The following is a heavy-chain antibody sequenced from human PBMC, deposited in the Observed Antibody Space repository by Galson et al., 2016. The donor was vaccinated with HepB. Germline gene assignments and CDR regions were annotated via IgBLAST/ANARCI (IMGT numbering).Heavy chain of an antibody. V-gene: IGHV3-49*03. CDR1: GFTFGDYA. D-gene: IGHD4-11*01. J-gene: IGHJ4*02. Sequence: SLRLSCATSGFTFGDYAMSWFRQAPGKGLEWVGFIRSKTYGGTTEYAASVKARCTISRDDSKSFAYLQMSSLNTGDTAVYYCARGTPDYRPYYFDYWGQGTLVTVSS. CDR2: IRSKTYGGTT. CDR3: ARGTPDYRPYYFDY.